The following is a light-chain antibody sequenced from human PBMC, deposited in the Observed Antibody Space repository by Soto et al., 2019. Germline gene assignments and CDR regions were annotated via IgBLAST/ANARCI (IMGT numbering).Light chain of an antibody. Sequence: QSVLTQPASASGTPGQTVTIPCSGSSSNIGGNYVFWYQHLPGTAPKLLIFRNNLRPSGVPDRFSGSKSGTSASLAISGLRSDDEADYYCATWDVTLGGHIAFGRGTQLTVL. CDR1: SSNIGGNY. J-gene: IGLJ7*01. CDR3: ATWDVTLGGHIA. V-gene: IGLV1-47*01. CDR2: RNN.